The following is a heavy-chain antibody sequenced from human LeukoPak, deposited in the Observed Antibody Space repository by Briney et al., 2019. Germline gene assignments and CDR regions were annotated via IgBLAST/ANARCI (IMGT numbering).Heavy chain of an antibody. V-gene: IGHV3-48*03. CDR2: ISSRGSTR. CDR3: ARVTSYSYGYFDY. CDR1: GFTFSSYG. D-gene: IGHD5-18*01. J-gene: IGHJ4*02. Sequence: GGSLRLSCAASGFTFSSYGMNWVRQAPGKGLEWVSYISSRGSTRYYADSVKGRFTISRDNAKNSLYLQMNSLRAEDTAVYYCARVTSYSYGYFDYWGQGTLVTVSS.